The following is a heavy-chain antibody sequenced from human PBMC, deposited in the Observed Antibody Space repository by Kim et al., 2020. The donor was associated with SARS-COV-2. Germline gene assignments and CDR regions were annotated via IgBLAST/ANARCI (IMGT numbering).Heavy chain of an antibody. Sequence: SETLSLTCAVYGGSFSGYYWSWIRQPPGKGLEWIGEINHSGSTNYNPSLKSRVTISVDTSKNQFSLKLSSVTAADTAVYYCATGPPRGSPIAVAGTVGYWGQGTLVTVSS. CDR3: ATGPPRGSPIAVAGTVGY. CDR2: INHSGST. J-gene: IGHJ4*02. V-gene: IGHV4-34*01. D-gene: IGHD6-19*01. CDR1: GGSFSGYY.